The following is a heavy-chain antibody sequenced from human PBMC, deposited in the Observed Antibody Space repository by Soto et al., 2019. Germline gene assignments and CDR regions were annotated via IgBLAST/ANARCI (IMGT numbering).Heavy chain of an antibody. CDR3: AKSTPWGSGGSCYDY. CDR2: ISGSGGST. D-gene: IGHD2-15*01. J-gene: IGHJ4*02. V-gene: IGHV3-23*01. CDR1: GFTFSSYA. Sequence: GGSLRLSCAASGFTFSSYAMSWVRQAPGKGLEWVSAISGSGGSTYYADSVKGRFTISRDNSKNTLYLQMNSLRAEDTAVYYCAKSTPWGSGGSCYDYWSQGTLVTVSS.